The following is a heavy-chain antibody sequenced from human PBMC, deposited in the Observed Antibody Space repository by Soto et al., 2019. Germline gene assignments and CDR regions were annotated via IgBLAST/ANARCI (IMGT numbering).Heavy chain of an antibody. J-gene: IGHJ5*02. CDR2: IYPGDSDT. Sequence: PGESLKISCKGSGYSFTSYWIGWVRQMPGKGLEWMGIIYPGDSDTRYSPSFQGQVTTSADKSISTAYLQWSSLKASDTAMYYCARRPAYCGGDCYFDPWGQGTLVTVSS. D-gene: IGHD2-21*02. CDR3: ARRPAYCGGDCYFDP. V-gene: IGHV5-51*01. CDR1: GYSFTSYW.